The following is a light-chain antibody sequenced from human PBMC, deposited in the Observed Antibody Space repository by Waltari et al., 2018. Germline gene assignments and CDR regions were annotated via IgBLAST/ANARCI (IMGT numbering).Light chain of an antibody. V-gene: IGLV2-11*01. CDR3: CSSAGIYTGV. CDR1: SSDVGGYNY. CDR2: DVS. J-gene: IGLJ3*02. Sequence: QSALTQPRSVSGSPGQSVTISCTGTSSDVGGYNYVSWYQQHPGKAPKLMIDDVSKRPSVVPDSFSGSKSGNTASLTISGLQAEDEAAYYCCSSAGIYTGVFGGGPKLPLL.